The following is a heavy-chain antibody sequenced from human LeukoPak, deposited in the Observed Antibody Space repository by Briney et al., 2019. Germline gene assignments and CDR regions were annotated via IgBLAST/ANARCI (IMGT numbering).Heavy chain of an antibody. D-gene: IGHD3-10*01. V-gene: IGHV4-39*01. CDR3: ARKRMVRGVLYYMDV. CDR2: IYYSGST. CDR1: GGSISSSSYY. Sequence: SETLSLTCTVSGGSISSSSYYWGWIRQPPGKGLEWIGSIYYSGSTYYNPSLKSRVTISVDTSKNQFSLKLSSVTAADTAVYYCARKRMVRGVLYYMDVWGKGTTVTISS. J-gene: IGHJ6*03.